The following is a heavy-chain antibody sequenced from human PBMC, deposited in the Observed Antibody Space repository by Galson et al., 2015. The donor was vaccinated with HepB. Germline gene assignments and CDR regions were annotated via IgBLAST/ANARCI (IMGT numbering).Heavy chain of an antibody. CDR2: ISYDGSNK. CDR3: AKDQGSGWFGYYFDY. J-gene: IGHJ4*02. V-gene: IGHV3-30*18. Sequence: SLRLSCAASGFTFSSYGMHWVRQAPGKGLEWVAVISYDGSNKYYADSVKGRFTISRDNSKNTLYLQMNSLRAEDTAVYYCAKDQGSGWFGYYFDYWGQGTLVTVSS. CDR1: GFTFSSYG. D-gene: IGHD6-19*01.